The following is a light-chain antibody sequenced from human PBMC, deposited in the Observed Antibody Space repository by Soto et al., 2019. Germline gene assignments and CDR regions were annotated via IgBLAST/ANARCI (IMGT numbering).Light chain of an antibody. CDR3: CSYAGSSTYV. V-gene: IGLV2-11*01. CDR1: SSDVGGYDY. J-gene: IGLJ1*01. Sequence: LTQPRSVSGSPGQSVTISCTGTSSDVGGYDYVSWYQQHPGKAPKLMIYDVTERPSGVPDRFSGSKSANTASLTISGLQAEDEADYYCCSYAGSSTYVFGTGTKVTVL. CDR2: DVT.